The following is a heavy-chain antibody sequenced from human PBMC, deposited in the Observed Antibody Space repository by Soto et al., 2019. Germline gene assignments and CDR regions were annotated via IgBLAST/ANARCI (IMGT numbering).Heavy chain of an antibody. CDR2: IYATGTT. CDR3: VRDGTKSLRDWFDP. Sequence: SETLSLTCTVSGASISGFYWSWIRKSAGKGLEWIGRIYATGTTDYNPSLKSRVMMSVDKSKKQFSLKLRSVTAADTAVYYCVRDGTKSLRDWFDPWGQGISVTVSS. V-gene: IGHV4-4*07. J-gene: IGHJ5*02. CDR1: GASISGFY. D-gene: IGHD1-1*01.